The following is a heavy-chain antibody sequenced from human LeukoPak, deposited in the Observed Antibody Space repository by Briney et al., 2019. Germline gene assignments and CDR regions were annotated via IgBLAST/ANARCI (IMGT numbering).Heavy chain of an antibody. J-gene: IGHJ4*02. Sequence: PGGSLRLSCAASGFTFSSYAMNWVRQPPGKGLEWVSGICGSGSNTYYADSVKGRFTISRDNSKNTLYLQMNSLRAEDTAVYYCAKGRGFGSSSPTTFDYWGQGTLVTVSS. D-gene: IGHD6-13*01. CDR3: AKGRGFGSSSPTTFDY. V-gene: IGHV3-23*01. CDR2: ICGSGSNT. CDR1: GFTFSSYA.